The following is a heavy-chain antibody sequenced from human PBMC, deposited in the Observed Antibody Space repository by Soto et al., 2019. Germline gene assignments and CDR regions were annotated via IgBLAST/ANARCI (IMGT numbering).Heavy chain of an antibody. CDR2: ISFDGSNE. CDR1: GFTLSNYG. CDR3: AKETPLKRRYYDTRGYYYFDY. D-gene: IGHD3-22*01. V-gene: IGHV3-30*18. Sequence: GGSLRLSCAASGFTLSNYGMNWVRQAPGKGLEWVAVISFDGSNEYYADSVKGRFTISRDNSKNTLYLQMNSLGTEDTAVYYCAKETPLKRRYYDTRGYYYFDYWGQGTLVTVSS. J-gene: IGHJ4*02.